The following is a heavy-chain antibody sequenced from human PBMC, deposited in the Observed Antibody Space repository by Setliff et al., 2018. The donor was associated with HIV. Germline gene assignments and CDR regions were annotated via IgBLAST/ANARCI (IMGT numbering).Heavy chain of an antibody. D-gene: IGHD1-26*01. CDR3: ARLRSELGVFDY. J-gene: IGHJ4*02. V-gene: IGHV4-59*08. CDR2: VYHSGST. Sequence: SETLSLTCTVSGGSISSDYWSWIRQPPGKGLEWIGYVYHSGSTNYNPSLKSRVTISVDTSKNQFSMKLRSVTAADTAVYYCARLRSELGVFDYWVQGTLDTVSS. CDR1: GGSISSDY.